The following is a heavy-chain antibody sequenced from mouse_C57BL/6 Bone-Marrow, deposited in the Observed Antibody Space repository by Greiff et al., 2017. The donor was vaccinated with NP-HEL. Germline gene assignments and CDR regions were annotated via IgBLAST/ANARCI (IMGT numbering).Heavy chain of an antibody. D-gene: IGHD1-1*01. J-gene: IGHJ1*03. CDR2: ISNGGGST. CDR1: GFTFSDYY. Sequence: EVKLQESGGGLVQPGGSLKLSCAASGFTFSDYYMYWVRQTPEKRLEWVAYISNGGGSTYYPDTVKGRFTISRDNAKNTLYLQMSRLKSEDTAMYYCARRSTTVVDWYFDVWGTGTTVTVSS. CDR3: ARRSTTVVDWYFDV. V-gene: IGHV5-12*01.